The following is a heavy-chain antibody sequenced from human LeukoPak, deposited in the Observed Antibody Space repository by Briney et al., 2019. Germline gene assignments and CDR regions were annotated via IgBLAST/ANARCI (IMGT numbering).Heavy chain of an antibody. J-gene: IGHJ4*02. CDR1: GYTFTGYY. V-gene: IGHV1-2*04. CDR2: INPNGGGT. CDR3: ARVPTKTGYSSSWELYFDY. D-gene: IGHD6-13*01. Sequence: ASVKVSCKASGYTFTGYYMHWVRQAPGQGLEWMGWINPNGGGTNYAQKFQGWVTMTRDTSISTAYMELSRLRSGDTAVYYCARVPTKTGYSSSWELYFDYWGQGTLVTVSS.